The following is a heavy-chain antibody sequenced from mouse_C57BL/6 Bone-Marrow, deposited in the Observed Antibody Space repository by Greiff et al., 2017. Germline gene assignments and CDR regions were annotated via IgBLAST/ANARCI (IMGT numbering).Heavy chain of an antibody. J-gene: IGHJ1*03. Sequence: QVHVKQPGAELVKPGASVKMSCKASGYTFTSYWITWVKQRPGQGLEWIGDIYPGSGSTNYNEKFKSKATLTVDTSSSTAYMQLSSLTSEDSAVYYCARYSNYDNWYFDVWGTGTTVTVSS. CDR3: ARYSNYDNWYFDV. V-gene: IGHV1-55*01. D-gene: IGHD2-5*01. CDR1: GYTFTSYW. CDR2: IYPGSGST.